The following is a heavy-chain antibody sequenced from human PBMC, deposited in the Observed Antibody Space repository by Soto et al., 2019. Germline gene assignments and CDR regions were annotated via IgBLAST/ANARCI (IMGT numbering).Heavy chain of an antibody. D-gene: IGHD3-22*01. Sequence: SETLSLTCAVSGGSISSGGYSWSWIRQPPGKGLEWIGYIYYSGSTYYNPSLKSRVTISVDTSKNQFSLKLSSVTAADTAVFYCARRFLTYYYDSSGDDAFDIWGQGTMVTVSS. V-gene: IGHV4-30-2*03. J-gene: IGHJ3*02. CDR1: GGSISSGGYS. CDR2: IYYSGST. CDR3: ARRFLTYYYDSSGDDAFDI.